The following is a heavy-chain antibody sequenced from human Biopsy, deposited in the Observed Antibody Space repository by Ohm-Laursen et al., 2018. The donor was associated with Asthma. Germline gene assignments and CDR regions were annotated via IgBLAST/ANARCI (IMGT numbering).Heavy chain of an antibody. CDR2: VNTGNGDT. CDR3: ARTYYDFLTGQVKDVFGV. Sequence: SVKVSCNASGYNFISFAIHWVRQAPGQRLEWMGWVNTGNGDTKYSQKFQGRVTITRDTSASTAYMELRGLRSEDTATYYCARTYYDFLTGQVKDVFGVWGQGTMVTVSS. J-gene: IGHJ3*01. D-gene: IGHD3-9*01. CDR1: GYNFISFA. V-gene: IGHV1-3*04.